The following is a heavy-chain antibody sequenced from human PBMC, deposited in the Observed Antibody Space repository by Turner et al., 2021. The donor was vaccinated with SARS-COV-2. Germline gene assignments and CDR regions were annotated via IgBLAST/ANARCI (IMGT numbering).Heavy chain of an antibody. D-gene: IGHD3-3*01. V-gene: IGHV3-21*01. CDR1: GFTFSSHS. Sequence: EVQLVESGGGLVKPGGSLRLSCAASGFTFSSHSMNWVRQAPGKGLEWVSSIRSSSSYICYADSVKGRFTNSRDNAKNSLYLQMNSLRAEDTAVYYCAGVRPLSYGFLEWFYYYGMDVWGQGTTVTVSS. CDR2: IRSSSSYI. J-gene: IGHJ6*02. CDR3: AGVRPLSYGFLEWFYYYGMDV.